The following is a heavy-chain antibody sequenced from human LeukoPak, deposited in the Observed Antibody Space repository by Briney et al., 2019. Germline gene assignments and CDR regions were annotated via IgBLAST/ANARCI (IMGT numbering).Heavy chain of an antibody. CDR2: LRPDGSDK. CDR3: ARGRGYSYGSDY. Sequence: GGSLRLSCAASGFTFSGYWMTWVRQAPGKGLEWVANLRPDGSDKYYADSVKGRFTISRDNAKKSLYLQMNSLRAEDTAVYYCARGRGYSYGSDYWGQGTLVTVSS. D-gene: IGHD5-18*01. J-gene: IGHJ4*02. CDR1: GFTFSGYW. V-gene: IGHV3-7*03.